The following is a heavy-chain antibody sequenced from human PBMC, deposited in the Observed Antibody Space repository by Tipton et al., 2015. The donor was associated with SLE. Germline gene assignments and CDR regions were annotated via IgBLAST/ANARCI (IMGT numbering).Heavy chain of an antibody. D-gene: IGHD3-9*01. CDR3: ASGILTGNAAFDV. J-gene: IGHJ3*01. CDR2: INHSGST. V-gene: IGHV4-34*01. CDR1: GGSITSYY. Sequence: TLSLTCTVAGGSITSYYWSWIRQPPGEGLEWIGEINHSGSTNYNPSLKSRVTISVDTSKNQFSLILRSVTAADTAVYYCASGILTGNAAFDVWGQGTMVTVSP.